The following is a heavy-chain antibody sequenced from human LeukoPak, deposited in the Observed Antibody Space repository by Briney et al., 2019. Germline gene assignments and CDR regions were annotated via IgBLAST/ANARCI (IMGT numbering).Heavy chain of an antibody. CDR3: ARALSGSPAVFDS. Sequence: SETLSLTCAVSSGSISGYYWNWIRQPPGKGLEWLGFRYYSGATNYNPSLGGRVTISVDRSKSQLSLKMTSVTAADTAVYYCARALSGSPAVFDSWGQGTLVSVSS. D-gene: IGHD1-26*01. CDR1: SGSISGYY. J-gene: IGHJ4*02. CDR2: RYYSGAT. V-gene: IGHV4-59*08.